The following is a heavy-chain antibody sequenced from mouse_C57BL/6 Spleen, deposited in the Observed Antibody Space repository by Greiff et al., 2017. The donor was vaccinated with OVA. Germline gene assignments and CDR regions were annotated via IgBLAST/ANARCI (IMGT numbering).Heavy chain of an antibody. CDR2: INPSTGGT. D-gene: IGHD1-3*01. V-gene: IGHV1-42*01. CDR1: GYSFTGYY. J-gene: IGHJ4*01. Sequence: EVQLQQSGPELVKPGASVKISCKASGYSFTGYYMNWVKQSPEKSLEWIGEINPSTGGTTYNQKFKAKATLTVDKSSSTAYMQLKSLTSEDSAVYYCARSNNYVNYAMDYWGQGTSVTVSS. CDR3: ARSNNYVNYAMDY.